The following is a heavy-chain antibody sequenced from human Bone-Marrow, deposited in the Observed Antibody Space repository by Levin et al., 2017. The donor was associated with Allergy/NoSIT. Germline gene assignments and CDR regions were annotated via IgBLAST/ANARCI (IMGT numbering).Heavy chain of an antibody. V-gene: IGHV3-9*01. CDR2: ISWNSGTL. D-gene: IGHD4-17*01. CDR1: GFIFDDYA. J-gene: IGHJ4*02. Sequence: PGGSLRLSCAASGFIFDDYAMHWVRQTPGKGLEWVSGISWNSGTLGYADSVKGRFTISRDNAKNSLYLQMNTLKPEDTAFYYCAKGSYGDYTLLDYWGQGTLVTVSS. CDR3: AKGSYGDYTLLDY.